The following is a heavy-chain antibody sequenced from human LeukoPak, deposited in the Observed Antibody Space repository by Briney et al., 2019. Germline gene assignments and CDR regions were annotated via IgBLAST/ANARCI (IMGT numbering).Heavy chain of an antibody. V-gene: IGHV4-4*07. Sequence: SETLSLTCSVSGYSISSGFYWSWIRQPAGKGLEWIGRIYTSGSTNYNPSLKSRVTMSVDTSKNQFSLKLSSVTAADTAVYYCARGRRFGESYYFDYWGQGTLVTVSS. CDR2: IYTSGST. CDR1: GYSISSGFY. CDR3: ARGRRFGESYYFDY. J-gene: IGHJ4*02. D-gene: IGHD3-10*01.